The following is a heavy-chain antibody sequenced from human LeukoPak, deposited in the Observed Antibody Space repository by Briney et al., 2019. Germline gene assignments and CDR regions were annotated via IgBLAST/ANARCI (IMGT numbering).Heavy chain of an antibody. CDR3: ARRGGYSSSIHDFDY. Sequence: GASVTVSCTASGYTFTSYYMHWVRQAPGQGLEWMGIINPSGGSTSYAQKFQGRVTMTRDMSTSTVYMELSSLRSEDTAVYYCARRGGYSSSIHDFDYWGQGTLVTVSS. CDR2: INPSGGST. V-gene: IGHV1-46*01. CDR1: GYTFTSYY. J-gene: IGHJ4*02. D-gene: IGHD6-6*01.